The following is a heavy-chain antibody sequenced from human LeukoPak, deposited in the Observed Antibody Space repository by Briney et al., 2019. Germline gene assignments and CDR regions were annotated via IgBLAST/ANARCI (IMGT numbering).Heavy chain of an antibody. CDR1: GFTFSSYA. Sequence: GGSLRLSCAASGFTFSSYAMSWVRQAPGKGLEWVSAISGSGGSTYYADSVKGRFTISRDNSKNSLYLQMNSLRAEDTAMYYCARRATTERGHSYGLDFWGQGTLVTVSS. CDR2: ISGSGGST. D-gene: IGHD5-18*01. CDR3: ARRATTERGHSYGLDF. V-gene: IGHV3-23*01. J-gene: IGHJ4*02.